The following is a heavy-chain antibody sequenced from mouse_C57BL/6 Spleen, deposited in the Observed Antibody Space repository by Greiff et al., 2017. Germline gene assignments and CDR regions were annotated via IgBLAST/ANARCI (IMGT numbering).Heavy chain of an antibody. CDR2: IYPRSGNT. CDR1: GYTFTSYG. D-gene: IGHD1-1*01. J-gene: IGHJ4*01. V-gene: IGHV1-81*01. CDR3: ARGDYGSSHYAMDY. Sequence: QVQLKQSGAELARPGASVKLSCKASGYTFTSYGISWVKQRTGQGLEWIGEIYPRSGNTYYNEKFKGKATLTADKSSSTAYMELRSLTSEDSAVYFCARGDYGSSHYAMDYWGQGTSVTVSS.